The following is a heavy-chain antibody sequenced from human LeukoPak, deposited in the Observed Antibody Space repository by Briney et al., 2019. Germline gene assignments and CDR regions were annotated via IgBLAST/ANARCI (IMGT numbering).Heavy chain of an antibody. CDR3: ARDSSGRNYGSGSYYYVDYYYYYYMDV. Sequence: PGGSLRLSCAASGFTFSSYWMSWVRQAPGKGLEWVANIKQDGSEKYYVDSVKGRFTISRDNAKNSLYLQMNSLRAEDTAVYYCARDSSGRNYGSGSYYYVDYYYYYYMDVWGKGTTVTVSS. J-gene: IGHJ6*03. V-gene: IGHV3-7*01. CDR1: GFTFSSYW. CDR2: IKQDGSEK. D-gene: IGHD3-10*01.